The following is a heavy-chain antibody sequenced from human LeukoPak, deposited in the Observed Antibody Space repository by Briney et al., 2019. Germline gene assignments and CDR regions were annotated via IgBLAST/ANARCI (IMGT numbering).Heavy chain of an antibody. V-gene: IGHV3-74*01. CDR2: INSDGSRT. Sequence: GGSLRLSCAASGFTFSSYWMHWVRQAPGKGLVWVSRINSDGSRTSYVDPVKGRFTISRDNAKNTVYLQMNSLRVEETAVYYCAKATGYLLWGQGTLVTVSS. CDR1: GFTFSSYW. J-gene: IGHJ4*02. CDR3: AKATGYLL. D-gene: IGHD1-14*01.